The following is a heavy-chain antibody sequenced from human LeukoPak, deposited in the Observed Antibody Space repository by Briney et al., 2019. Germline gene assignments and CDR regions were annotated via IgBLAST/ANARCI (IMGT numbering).Heavy chain of an antibody. CDR1: GYTLTDLS. CDR3: ATEPSPALRHQDY. V-gene: IGHV1-24*01. D-gene: IGHD2-2*01. Sequence: ASVKVSCKVSGYTLTDLSMHWVRQAPGRGLEWMGGFDPEDGKTIYAQKFQGRVAMTEDTSTDTAYMELSSLRSEDTAVYYCATEPSPALRHQDYWGQGTLVTVSS. CDR2: FDPEDGKT. J-gene: IGHJ4*02.